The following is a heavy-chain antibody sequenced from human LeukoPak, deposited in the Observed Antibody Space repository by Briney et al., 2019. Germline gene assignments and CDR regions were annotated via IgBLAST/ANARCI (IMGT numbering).Heavy chain of an antibody. CDR3: AKDRGRYDYVWGSYPPPPV. J-gene: IGHJ4*02. D-gene: IGHD3-16*02. CDR2: IYTSGST. V-gene: IGHV4-4*07. CDR1: GGSXSSYY. Sequence: XXLSLXXXXSGGSXSSYYWSWIRQPAGKGLEWIGRIYTSGSTNYNPSLKSRVTMSVDTSKNQFSLKLSSVTAADTAVYYCAKDRGRYDYVWGSYPPPPVWGQGTLVTVSS.